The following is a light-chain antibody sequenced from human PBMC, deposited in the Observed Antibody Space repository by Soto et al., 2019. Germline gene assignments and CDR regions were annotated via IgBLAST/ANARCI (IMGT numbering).Light chain of an antibody. V-gene: IGLV2-8*01. CDR1: SSDVGGYTY. CDR2: EVN. CDR3: SSYAGSSNV. Sequence: QSALTQPPSASGSPGQSVAISCTGTSSDVGGYTYVSWYQQHTGKAPKLMIYEVNKRPSGVPDRFSGSKSGNTASLTVSGLQAEDEADYYCSSYAGSSNVFGTGTKLTVL. J-gene: IGLJ1*01.